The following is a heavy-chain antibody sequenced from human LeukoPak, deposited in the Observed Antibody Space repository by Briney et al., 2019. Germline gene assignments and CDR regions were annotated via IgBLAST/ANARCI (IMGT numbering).Heavy chain of an antibody. CDR3: ARVDLRYFTYYGMDV. Sequence: GGSLRLSCAASGFTFSDYYMSWIRQAPGKGLEWVSYISSSGSTIYYADSVKGRFTISRDNAKNSLYLQMNSLRAEDTAVYYCARVDLRYFTYYGMDVWGQGTTVTVSS. D-gene: IGHD3-9*01. J-gene: IGHJ6*02. CDR1: GFTFSDYY. CDR2: ISSSGSTI. V-gene: IGHV3-11*01.